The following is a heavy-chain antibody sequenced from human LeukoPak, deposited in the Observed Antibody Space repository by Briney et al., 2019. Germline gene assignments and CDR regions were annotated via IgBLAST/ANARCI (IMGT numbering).Heavy chain of an antibody. D-gene: IGHD3-9*01. J-gene: IGHJ4*02. CDR1: GCSISSGGYY. CDR2: IYYSGST. CDR3: ASLQYYDIWTGYYGYFDY. Sequence: SETLSHTCTVSGCSISSGGYYWSCVRQHPGKGLEWIGYIYYSGSTYYNPSLKSRVTISVDTSKNQFSLKLSSVTAADTAVYYCASLQYYDIWTGYYGYFDYWGQGTLVTVSS. V-gene: IGHV4-31*03.